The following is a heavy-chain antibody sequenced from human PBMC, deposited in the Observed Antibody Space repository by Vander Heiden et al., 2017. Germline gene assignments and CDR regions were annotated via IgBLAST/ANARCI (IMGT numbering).Heavy chain of an antibody. J-gene: IGHJ4*02. D-gene: IGHD6-19*01. Sequence: EVQLLESGGGLVQPGGSLRLSCAASGFTVSSYAMSWVRQAPGKGMEWVSAISGSGGSTYYADSVKGRFTISRDNSKNTLYLQMNSLRAEDTAVYYCAKVYVAVAGYFDYWGQGTLVTVSS. V-gene: IGHV3-23*01. CDR1: GFTVSSYA. CDR2: ISGSGGST. CDR3: AKVYVAVAGYFDY.